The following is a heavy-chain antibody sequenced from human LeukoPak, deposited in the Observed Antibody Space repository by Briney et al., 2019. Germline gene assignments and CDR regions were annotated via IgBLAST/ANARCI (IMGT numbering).Heavy chain of an antibody. CDR3: ARAISLSSSSPFDY. D-gene: IGHD6-6*01. J-gene: IGHJ4*02. V-gene: IGHV1-3*01. CDR1: GYTFSDYA. CDR2: IDAGNGDT. Sequence: ATVKVSCKASGYTFSDYAMHWVRQAPGQRFEWMGWIDAGNGDTRYSQKFQGRVTITRDTSASTAYIELRSLRSEDTAMYYCARAISLSSSSPFDYWGQGTLVTVSS.